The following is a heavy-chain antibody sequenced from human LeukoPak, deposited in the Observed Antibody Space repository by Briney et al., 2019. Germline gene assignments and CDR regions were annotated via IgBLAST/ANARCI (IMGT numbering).Heavy chain of an antibody. V-gene: IGHV4-30-2*01. D-gene: IGHD2-15*01. CDR1: GGSISSGGSS. J-gene: IGHJ3*02. Sequence: SETLSLTCAVSGGSISSGGSSWSWIRQPPGKGLEWIGYIYHSGSTYYNPSLKSRVTISVDRSKNQFSLKLSSVTAADTAVYYCARGIGSEDAFDIWGQGTMVTVSS. CDR3: ARGIGSEDAFDI. CDR2: IYHSGST.